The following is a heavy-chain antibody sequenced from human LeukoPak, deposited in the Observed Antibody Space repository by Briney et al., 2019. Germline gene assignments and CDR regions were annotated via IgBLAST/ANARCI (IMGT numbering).Heavy chain of an antibody. D-gene: IGHD5-18*01. J-gene: IGHJ4*02. CDR3: ARREDTAMVLDY. V-gene: IGHV4-30-2*03. Sequence: PSQTLSLTCTVSGGSISNGDYYWTWVRQPPGKGLEWIGCIYHSGDTYYNPSLKSRVTISVDTSKNQFSLKLSSVTAADTAVYYCARREDTAMVLDYWGQGTLVTVSS. CDR1: GGSISNGDYY. CDR2: IYHSGDT.